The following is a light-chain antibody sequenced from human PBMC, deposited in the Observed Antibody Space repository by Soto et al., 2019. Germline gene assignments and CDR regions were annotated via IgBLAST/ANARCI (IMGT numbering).Light chain of an antibody. V-gene: IGLV1-44*01. Sequence: QSVLTRPPSASGTPGQRVTISCSGSSSNIGSNAVSWYQQLPGTAPKVLIYSNNQRPSGVPDRFSGSKSGTSASLAISGLQSEDDADYYCATWDDSLNGWVFGGGTKVTVL. CDR3: ATWDDSLNGWV. CDR1: SSNIGSNA. CDR2: SNN. J-gene: IGLJ3*02.